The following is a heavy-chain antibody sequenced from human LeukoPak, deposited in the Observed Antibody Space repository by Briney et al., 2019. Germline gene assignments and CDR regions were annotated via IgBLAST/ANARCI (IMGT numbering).Heavy chain of an antibody. V-gene: IGHV3-48*02. J-gene: IGHJ4*02. CDR2: ISSGSDTI. CDR1: GFTFSAYA. Sequence: GGSLRLSCAASGFTFSAYAMTWVRQAPGKGLEWVSAISSGSDTIYYADSVKGRFTISRDNAKNSLYLQMNSLRDEDTAVYYCARLDYYDSSGYWDYWGQGTLVTVSS. D-gene: IGHD3-22*01. CDR3: ARLDYYDSSGYWDY.